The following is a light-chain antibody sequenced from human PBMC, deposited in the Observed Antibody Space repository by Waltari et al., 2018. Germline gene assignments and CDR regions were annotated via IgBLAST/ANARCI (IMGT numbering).Light chain of an antibody. Sequence: EIVLTQSPGTLSLSPGGRATLSCRASKSVGKYLAWYQQKPGQTPRLLIYDASTRATGIPDRVSGSGSGTDFSLTISRLEPEDVALYYCQKYVNLPATFGQGTKVEI. V-gene: IGKV3-20*01. J-gene: IGKJ1*01. CDR1: KSVGKY. CDR3: QKYVNLPAT. CDR2: DAS.